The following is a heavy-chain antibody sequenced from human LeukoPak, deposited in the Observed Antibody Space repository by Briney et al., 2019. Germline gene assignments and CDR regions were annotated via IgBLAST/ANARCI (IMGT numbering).Heavy chain of an antibody. Sequence: GGSLRLSCAASGFTFSSYGMSWVRQAPGKGLEWVSAISGSGGSTYYADSVKGRFTISRDNSKNTLYLQMNSLRAEDTAVYYCAKPVGPYYYGSGPGGFDPWGQGTLVTVSS. CDR2: ISGSGGST. D-gene: IGHD3-10*01. CDR1: GFTFSSYG. CDR3: AKPVGPYYYGSGPGGFDP. V-gene: IGHV3-23*01. J-gene: IGHJ5*02.